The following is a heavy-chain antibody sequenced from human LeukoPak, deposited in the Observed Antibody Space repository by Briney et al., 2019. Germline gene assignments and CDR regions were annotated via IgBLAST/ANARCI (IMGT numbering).Heavy chain of an antibody. Sequence: PGGSLRLSCAASGFTFSSYSMNWVRQAPGKGLEWVAVISYDGSNKYYADSVKGRFTISRDNSKNTLYLQMNSLRAEDTAVYYCARGQWFGELLFQPPRWFDPWGQGTLVTVSS. CDR3: ARGQWFGELLFQPPRWFDP. CDR1: GFTFSSYS. D-gene: IGHD3-10*01. CDR2: ISYDGSNK. J-gene: IGHJ5*02. V-gene: IGHV3-30*03.